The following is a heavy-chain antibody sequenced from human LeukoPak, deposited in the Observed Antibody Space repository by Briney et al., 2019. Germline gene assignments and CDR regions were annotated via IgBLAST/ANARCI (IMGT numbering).Heavy chain of an antibody. J-gene: IGHJ4*02. CDR2: ISWNSGSI. D-gene: IGHD3-22*01. CDR1: GFTFDDYA. Sequence: PGGSLRLSCAASGFTFDDYAMHWVRQAPGKGLEWVSGISWNSGSIGDADSVKGRFTISRDNAENSLYLQMNSLRAEDTALYYCAKPYYYDSSGYEYEYYFDYWGQGTLVTVSS. V-gene: IGHV3-9*01. CDR3: AKPYYYDSSGYEYEYYFDY.